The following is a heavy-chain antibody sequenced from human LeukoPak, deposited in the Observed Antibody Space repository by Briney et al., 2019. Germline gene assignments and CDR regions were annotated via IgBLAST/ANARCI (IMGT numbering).Heavy chain of an antibody. CDR3: ARDLGHGELGY. D-gene: IGHD1-7*01. CDR2: ISAYNGNT. CDR1: GYTFTGYY. J-gene: IGHJ4*02. Sequence: ASVKVSCKASGYTFTGYYMHWVRQAPGQGLEWMGWISAYNGNTNYAQKLQGRVTMTTDTSTSTAYMELRSLRSDDTAVYYCARDLGHGELGYWGQGTLVTVSS. V-gene: IGHV1-18*04.